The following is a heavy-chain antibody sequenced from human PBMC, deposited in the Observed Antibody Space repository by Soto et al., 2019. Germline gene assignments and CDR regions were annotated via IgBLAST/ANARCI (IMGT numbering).Heavy chain of an antibody. CDR1: GFTFSTYW. Sequence: EVQLVESGGGLVQPGGSLRLSCAASGFTFSTYWIHWVRQAPGKGLVWVSRINSDGSSTNYADSVKGRFTISRDNAKSPLVVQMNSLRAEETAVYYCARDRWGGGRDMDVWGQGTTVTVSS. CDR3: ARDRWGGGRDMDV. D-gene: IGHD3-10*01. CDR2: INSDGSST. J-gene: IGHJ6*02. V-gene: IGHV3-74*01.